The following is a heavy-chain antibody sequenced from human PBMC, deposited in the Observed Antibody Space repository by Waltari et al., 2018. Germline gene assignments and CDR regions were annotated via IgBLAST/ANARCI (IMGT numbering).Heavy chain of an antibody. Sequence: QVQLQESGPGLVKPSQTLSLTCTVSGGSISSGSYYWSWIRQTAGKGLEWIGRIYTSGSTNYNPSLKSRVTISVDTSKNQFSLKLSSVTAADTAVYYCARDRSEFQADYYYYMDVWGKGTTVTVSS. V-gene: IGHV4-61*02. CDR2: IYTSGST. J-gene: IGHJ6*03. D-gene: IGHD3-10*01. CDR3: ARDRSEFQADYYYYMDV. CDR1: GGSISSGSYY.